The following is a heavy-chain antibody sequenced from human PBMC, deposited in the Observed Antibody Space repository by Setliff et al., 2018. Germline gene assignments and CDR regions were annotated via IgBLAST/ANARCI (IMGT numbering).Heavy chain of an antibody. Sequence: ASVKVSCKASGYSFLSYGITWVRQAPGQGLEWMGWINPRTGVTNYAQEFQGRVTLTRDTSISTAYMELTGLRYDDTAIYYCARDTLTLGDITLFDYRGQGTLVTVSS. V-gene: IGHV1-2*02. CDR2: INPRTGVT. J-gene: IGHJ4*02. CDR1: GYSFLSYG. CDR3: ARDTLTLGDITLFDY. D-gene: IGHD3-16*01.